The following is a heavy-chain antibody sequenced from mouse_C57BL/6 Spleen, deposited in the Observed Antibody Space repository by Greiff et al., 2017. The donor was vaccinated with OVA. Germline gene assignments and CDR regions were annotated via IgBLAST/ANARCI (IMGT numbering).Heavy chain of an antibody. J-gene: IGHJ1*03. D-gene: IGHD3-3*01. Sequence: EVHLVESGGGLVQPGESLKLSCESNEYEFPSHDMSWVRKTPEKRLELVAAINSDGGSTYYPDNMERRFILTRDNTTKSLYLQMSSLRSEDTDLYECARGGAVNWYFDVWGTGTTVTVSA. CDR2: INSDGGST. CDR1: EYEFPSHD. CDR3: ARGGAVNWYFDV. V-gene: IGHV5-2*01.